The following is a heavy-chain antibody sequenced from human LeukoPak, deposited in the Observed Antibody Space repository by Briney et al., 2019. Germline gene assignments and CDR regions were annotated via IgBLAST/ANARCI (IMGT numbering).Heavy chain of an antibody. V-gene: IGHV1-18*01. J-gene: IGHJ6*02. D-gene: IGHD3-10*01. Sequence: ASVKVSCKASGYTFTSYGISWVRQAPGQGLEWMGWISAYNGNTTYAQKLQGRVTMTTDTSTSTAYMELRSLRSDDTAVYYCARGGLSRYGSGFLYYYYGMDVWGQGTTVTVSS. CDR3: ARGGLSRYGSGFLYYYYGMDV. CDR2: ISAYNGNT. CDR1: GYTFTSYG.